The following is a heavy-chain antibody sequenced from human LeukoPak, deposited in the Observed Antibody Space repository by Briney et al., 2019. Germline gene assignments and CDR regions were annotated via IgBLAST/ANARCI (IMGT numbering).Heavy chain of an antibody. V-gene: IGHV4-59*01. CDR1: GGSLNSYY. CDR2: ITHSGGT. CDR3: ARGGISNWGFEGTLFDA. Sequence: KPSETLSLTCTVSGGSLNSYYWSWIRQPPGKGLEWIGFITHSGGTDFHSSLGGRVTISVDTSKNQFSLRLTSMTAADTAVYFCARGGISNWGFEGTLFDAWGQGVLVTVSS. J-gene: IGHJ4*02. D-gene: IGHD7-27*01.